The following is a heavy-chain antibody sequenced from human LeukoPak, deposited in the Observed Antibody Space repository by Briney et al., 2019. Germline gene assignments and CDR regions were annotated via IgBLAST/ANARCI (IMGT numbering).Heavy chain of an antibody. V-gene: IGHV3-23*01. J-gene: IGHJ4*02. CDR3: ARFTAGGNALDY. D-gene: IGHD4-23*01. CDR1: GFTFTNYA. CDR2: ISGSGSIS. Sequence: GGSLRLSCTASGFTFTNYAMNWVRQAPGKGLEWVSTISGSGSISYYADSVKGRFTISRDNSKNTLYLQMNSLRAEDTAVYYCARFTAGGNALDYWGQGTLVTVSS.